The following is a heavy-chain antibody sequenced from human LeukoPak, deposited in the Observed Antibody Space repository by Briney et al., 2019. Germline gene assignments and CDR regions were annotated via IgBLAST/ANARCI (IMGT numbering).Heavy chain of an antibody. CDR1: GGSISNSNSY. J-gene: IGHJ6*03. D-gene: IGHD6-13*01. Sequence: SETLSLTCTVSGGSISNSNSYWGWIRQSPGKGLEWIANIYYSGSTYYNPSLKSRLTISVDTSKNQFSLKLSSVTAADTAVYYCAGPGIAAYYMDVWGKGTTVTVSS. CDR2: IYYSGST. V-gene: IGHV4-39*07. CDR3: AGPGIAAYYMDV.